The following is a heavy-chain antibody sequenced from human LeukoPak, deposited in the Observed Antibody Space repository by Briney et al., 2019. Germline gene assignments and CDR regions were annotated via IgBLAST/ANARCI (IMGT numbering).Heavy chain of an antibody. CDR2: INPSGGST. D-gene: IGHD2-15*01. Sequence: VSVKVSCKASGYTFTSYYMHWVRQAPGQGLEWMGIINPSGGSTSYAQKFQGRVTMTRDTSTSTVYMELSSLRSEDTAVYYCARMAVVVAATGHYYGMDVWGQGTTVTVSS. V-gene: IGHV1-46*01. J-gene: IGHJ6*02. CDR3: ARMAVVVAATGHYYGMDV. CDR1: GYTFTSYY.